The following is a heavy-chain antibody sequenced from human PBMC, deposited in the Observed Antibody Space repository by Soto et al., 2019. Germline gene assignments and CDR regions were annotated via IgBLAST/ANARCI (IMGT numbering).Heavy chain of an antibody. J-gene: IGHJ4*02. CDR1: GGSISSSNW. V-gene: IGHV4-4*02. CDR2: IYHSGST. D-gene: IGHD1-26*01. Sequence: QVQLQESGPGLVKPSGTLSLTCAVSGGSISSSNWWSWVRQTTGKGLEWIGEIYHSGSTNYNPSLKRRVTISVDKSKNLFSLKLSSVTAADTAVYYCARESGSYYCRLDYWGQGTLVTVSS. CDR3: ARESGSYYCRLDY.